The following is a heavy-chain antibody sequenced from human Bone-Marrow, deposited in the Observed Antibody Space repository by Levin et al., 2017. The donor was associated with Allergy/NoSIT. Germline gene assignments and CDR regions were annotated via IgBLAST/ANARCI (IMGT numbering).Heavy chain of an antibody. Sequence: GESLKISCAASGFTFSSYSMNWVRQAPGKGLEWVSYISSSSSTIYYADSVKGRFTISRDNAKNSLYLQMNSLRDEDTAVYYCARDFMVGYCSGGSCPDYWGQGTLVTVSS. D-gene: IGHD2-15*01. V-gene: IGHV3-48*02. CDR1: GFTFSSYS. CDR3: ARDFMVGYCSGGSCPDY. J-gene: IGHJ4*02. CDR2: ISSSSSTI.